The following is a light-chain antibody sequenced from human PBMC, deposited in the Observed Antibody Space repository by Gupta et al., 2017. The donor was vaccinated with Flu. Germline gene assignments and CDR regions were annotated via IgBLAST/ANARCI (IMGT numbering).Light chain of an antibody. Sequence: DCQMTQSPSTLSASVGDRVTITCRASQNIEDWLAWYQQKPGKAPQLLIYKASKLEGAVPSRFGGSGFGTEFTLTISSLQPDDSAIYYCQNYNYHFGGGTKVEIK. CDR1: QNIEDW. CDR2: KAS. V-gene: IGKV1-5*03. J-gene: IGKJ4*01. CDR3: QNYNYH.